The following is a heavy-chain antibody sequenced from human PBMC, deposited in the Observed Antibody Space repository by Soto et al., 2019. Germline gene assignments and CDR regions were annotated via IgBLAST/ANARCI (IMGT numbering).Heavy chain of an antibody. CDR3: ATVRTYSSSSAVAFDI. J-gene: IGHJ3*02. V-gene: IGHV1-24*01. CDR2: FDPEDGET. D-gene: IGHD6-6*01. Sequence: ASVKVSCKVSGYTLTELSMHWVRQAPGKGLEWMGGFDPEDGETIYAQKFQGRVTMTEDTSTDTAYTELSSLRSEDTAVYYCATVRTYSSSSAVAFDIWGQGTMVTVSS. CDR1: GYTLTELS.